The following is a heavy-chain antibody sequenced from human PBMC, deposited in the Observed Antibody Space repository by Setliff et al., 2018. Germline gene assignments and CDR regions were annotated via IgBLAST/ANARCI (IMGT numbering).Heavy chain of an antibody. CDR3: ARDQTAILDF. D-gene: IGHD5-18*01. V-gene: IGHV4-39*07. J-gene: IGHJ4*01. CDR2: VYYTGIS. CDR1: GGSISGSHYS. Sequence: KSSETLSLTCSVSGGSISGSHYSWVWMRQPPGKGLEWLGSVYYTGISYSHPSLESRVTISVDTSKNQFSLRLTSVTAADTAVYFCARDQTAILDFWGHGTLVTVSS.